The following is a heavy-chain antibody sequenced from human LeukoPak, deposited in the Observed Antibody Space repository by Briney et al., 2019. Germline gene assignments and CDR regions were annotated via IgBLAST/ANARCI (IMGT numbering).Heavy chain of an antibody. Sequence: ASVKVSSKASGGTFSSYTISWVRQAPGQGLEWMGWISAYNGNTNYAQKLQGRVTMTTDTSTSTAYMELRSLRSDDTAVYYCARDPTIFGVVTWFDPWGQGTLVTVSS. J-gene: IGHJ5*02. V-gene: IGHV1-18*01. D-gene: IGHD3-3*01. CDR2: ISAYNGNT. CDR3: ARDPTIFGVVTWFDP. CDR1: GGTFSSYT.